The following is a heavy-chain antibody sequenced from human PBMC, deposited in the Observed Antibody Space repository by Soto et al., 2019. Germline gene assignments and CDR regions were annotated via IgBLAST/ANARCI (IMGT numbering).Heavy chain of an antibody. CDR1: GHSFTTYW. Sequence: GESLKISCKGSGHSFTTYWIGWVRQMPGKGLEWMGIIYPGDSDTRYSPSFQGQVTISADKSISTAYLQWSSLKASDTAMYYCARGGGYDILTGYPHFDYWGQGTLVTVSS. CDR2: IYPGDSDT. J-gene: IGHJ4*02. D-gene: IGHD3-9*01. CDR3: ARGGGYDILTGYPHFDY. V-gene: IGHV5-51*01.